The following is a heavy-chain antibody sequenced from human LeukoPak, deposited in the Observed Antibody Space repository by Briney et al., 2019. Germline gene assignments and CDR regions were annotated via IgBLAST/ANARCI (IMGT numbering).Heavy chain of an antibody. V-gene: IGHV3-23*01. CDR1: GFTFSSYA. D-gene: IGHD6-13*01. J-gene: IGHJ5*02. CDR2: ISGSGGSI. Sequence: QAGGSLRLSCAASGFTFSSYAMSWVRQAPGKGLEWVSAISGSGGSIYYADSVKGRFTISRDNSKNTLYLQMNSLRAEDTAVYYCAKIGSSGGWFDPWGQGTLVTVSS. CDR3: AKIGSSGGWFDP.